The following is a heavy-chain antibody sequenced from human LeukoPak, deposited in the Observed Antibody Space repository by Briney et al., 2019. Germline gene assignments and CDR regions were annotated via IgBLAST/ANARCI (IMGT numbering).Heavy chain of an antibody. CDR2: IKQDGSEK. V-gene: IGHV3-7*01. J-gene: IGHJ3*01. CDR1: RFIIRDYW. CDR3: ARGFDGANAFDL. Sequence: PAGSLRLSCVASRFIIRDYWMNWVRQAPGKGLEWVANIKQDGSEKYYVDSVKGRFTISRDNAKNSEYLQMNSLRAEDTAVYYCARGFDGANAFDLWGQGTLVTVSS.